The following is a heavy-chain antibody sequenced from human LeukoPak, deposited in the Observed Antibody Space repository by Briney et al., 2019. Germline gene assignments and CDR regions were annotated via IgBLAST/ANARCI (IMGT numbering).Heavy chain of an antibody. Sequence: GGSLRLSCAASGFTFSSYAMSWVRQAPGKGLEWVSAIGGSGGSTYYADSVKGRFTISRDNSKNTLYLQMNSLRAEDTAVYYCAKVGSGWYSGFDYWGQGTLVTVSS. J-gene: IGHJ4*02. CDR1: GFTFSSYA. CDR2: IGGSGGST. V-gene: IGHV3-23*01. CDR3: AKVGSGWYSGFDY. D-gene: IGHD6-19*01.